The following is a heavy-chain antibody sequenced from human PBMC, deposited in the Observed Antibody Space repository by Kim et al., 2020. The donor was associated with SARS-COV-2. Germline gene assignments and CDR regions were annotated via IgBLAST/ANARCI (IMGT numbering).Heavy chain of an antibody. CDR3: ARGYYYDSSGSKGFFDY. Sequence: SETLSLTCAVYGGSFSGYYWSWIRQPPGKGLEWIGEINHSGSTNYNPSLKSRVTISVDTSKNQFSLKLSSVTAADTAVYYCARGYYYDSSGSKGFFDYWG. V-gene: IGHV4-34*01. CDR1: GGSFSGYY. D-gene: IGHD3-22*01. CDR2: INHSGST. J-gene: IGHJ5*01.